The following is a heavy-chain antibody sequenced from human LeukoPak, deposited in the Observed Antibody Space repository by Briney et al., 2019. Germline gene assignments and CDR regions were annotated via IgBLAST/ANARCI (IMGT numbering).Heavy chain of an antibody. CDR2: ISSSDGTT. Sequence: GGSLRLSCAASGFVFSTYEMDWVRQAPGKGLEWVSYISSSDGTTYYADSVKGRFTISRDNAKNSLSLQMNSLRAEDTAVYYCARMAVTTVYYYYYYMDVWGKGTTVTVSS. D-gene: IGHD4-17*01. J-gene: IGHJ6*03. V-gene: IGHV3-48*03. CDR3: ARMAVTTVYYYYYYMDV. CDR1: GFVFSTYE.